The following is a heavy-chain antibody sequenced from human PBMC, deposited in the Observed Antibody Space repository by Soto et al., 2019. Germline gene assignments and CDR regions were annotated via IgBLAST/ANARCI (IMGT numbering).Heavy chain of an antibody. J-gene: IGHJ3*02. CDR2: ISGSGGST. CDR3: AKSVDWNFKDAFDI. Sequence: WGSLLVSCVSSGFTFSIYAMSWVRQAPGKGLEWVSAISGSGGSTYYADSVKGRFTISRDNSKNTLYLQMNSLRAEDTAVYYCAKSVDWNFKDAFDIWGQGTMVTVSS. CDR1: GFTFSIYA. V-gene: IGHV3-23*01. D-gene: IGHD1-7*01.